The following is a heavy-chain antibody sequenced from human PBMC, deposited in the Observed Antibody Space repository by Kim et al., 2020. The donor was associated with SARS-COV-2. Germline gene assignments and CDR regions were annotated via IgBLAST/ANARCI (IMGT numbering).Heavy chain of an antibody. Sequence: GGSLRLSCVASGLTFSICSMNWVRQAPGKGLEWVSSISTSSTYVYYADSVKGRFSNTRDNGKASLYLQRNDLTVEDTGGYLCAARKTKDYDDRRGYYFENYQYGMDVWGQGTTV. J-gene: IGHJ6*02. V-gene: IGHV3-21*01. CDR3: AARKTKDYDDRRGYYFENYQYGMDV. D-gene: IGHD4-17*01. CDR2: ISTSSTYV. CDR1: GLTFSICS.